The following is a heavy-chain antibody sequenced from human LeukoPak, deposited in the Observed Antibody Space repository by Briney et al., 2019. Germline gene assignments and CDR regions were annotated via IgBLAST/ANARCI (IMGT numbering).Heavy chain of an antibody. CDR1: GYTFTGYY. J-gene: IGHJ4*02. Sequence: ASVTVSCKASGYTFTGYYMHWARQAPGQGLEWMGWINPNSGGTNYAQKFQGRVTMTRDTSISTAYMELSRLRSDDTAVYYCASDPYYYGSGSYYNLVYWGQGTLVTVSS. D-gene: IGHD3-10*01. CDR3: ASDPYYYGSGSYYNLVY. V-gene: IGHV1-2*02. CDR2: INPNSGGT.